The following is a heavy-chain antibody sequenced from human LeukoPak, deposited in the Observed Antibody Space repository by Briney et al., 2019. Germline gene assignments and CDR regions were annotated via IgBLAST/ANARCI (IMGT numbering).Heavy chain of an antibody. J-gene: IGHJ4*02. V-gene: IGHV3-30*04. D-gene: IGHD2-2*01. CDR3: AGLPTRALLPPDY. CDR1: GFTFSSYA. CDR2: ISYDGSNK. Sequence: PGGSLRLSCAASGFTFSSYAMHWVRQAPGKGLEWVAVISYDGSNKYYADSVKGRFTISRDNSKNTLYLQMNSLRAEDTAVYYCAGLPTRALLPPDYWGQGTLVTVSS.